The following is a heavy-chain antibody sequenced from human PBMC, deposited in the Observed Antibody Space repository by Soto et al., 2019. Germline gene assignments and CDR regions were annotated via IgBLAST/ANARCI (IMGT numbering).Heavy chain of an antibody. V-gene: IGHV4-4*02. D-gene: IGHD6-6*01. CDR2: LYHTGNT. Sequence: VQLQESGPGLVDPSGTLSLTCTASSGSIGSGIWWSWLRQPPGKGLEWIGELYHTGNTNYNPSLTRRLTMSVDESENQFSLSLSSVTAADTAVYYCAGAARLSPFGLWGRGTLVTVSS. CDR3: AGAARLSPFGL. CDR1: SGSIGSGIW. J-gene: IGHJ4*02.